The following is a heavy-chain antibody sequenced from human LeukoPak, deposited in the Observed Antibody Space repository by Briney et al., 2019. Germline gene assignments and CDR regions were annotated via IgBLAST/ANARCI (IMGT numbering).Heavy chain of an antibody. CDR2: INHSGST. V-gene: IGHV4-34*01. D-gene: IGHD2-2*01. Sequence: SEILSLTCAVYGGSFSVYYWSWIRQPPGKGLEWIGEINHSGSTNYNPSLKSRVTISVDTSKNQFSLKLSSVTAADTAVYYCAREGPAATTNWFDPWGQGTLVTVSS. CDR1: GGSFSVYY. J-gene: IGHJ5*02. CDR3: AREGPAATTNWFDP.